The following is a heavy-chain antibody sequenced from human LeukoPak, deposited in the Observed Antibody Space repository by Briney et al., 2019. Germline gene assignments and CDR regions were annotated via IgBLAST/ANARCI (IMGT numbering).Heavy chain of an antibody. Sequence: GGSLRLSCVASGFTFSDYIMNWVRQAPGKGLEWVSLIYSGGSTYYADSVKGRFTISRDNSKNTLYLQMNSLRAEDTAVYYCASYSSLDYWGQGTLVTVSS. CDR2: IYSGGST. V-gene: IGHV3-66*01. D-gene: IGHD6-19*01. J-gene: IGHJ4*02. CDR1: GFTFSDYI. CDR3: ASYSSLDY.